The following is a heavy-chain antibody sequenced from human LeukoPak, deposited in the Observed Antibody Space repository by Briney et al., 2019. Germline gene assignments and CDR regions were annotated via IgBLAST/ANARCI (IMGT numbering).Heavy chain of an antibody. Sequence: GGSLRLSCAASGFVFSNNEMHWVRQAPGKGLEWVAGISGSGGGTNYADSVKGRFTISRDNFKNTLYLQMNSLRAEDTAVYFCAKRGVVIRVILVGFHKEAYYFDSWGQGALVTVSS. V-gene: IGHV3-23*01. CDR1: GFVFSNNE. D-gene: IGHD3-22*01. CDR3: AKRGVVIRVILVGFHKEAYYFDS. J-gene: IGHJ4*02. CDR2: ISGSGGGT.